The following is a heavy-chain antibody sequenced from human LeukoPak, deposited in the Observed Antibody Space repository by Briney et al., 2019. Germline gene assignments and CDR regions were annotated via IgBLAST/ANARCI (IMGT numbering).Heavy chain of an antibody. V-gene: IGHV3-23*01. CDR2: ISGSGGST. D-gene: IGHD1-26*01. J-gene: IGHJ4*02. CDR3: ARDLEGWEPNTSPVAFDY. CDR1: GFTFSSYA. Sequence: PGGSLSLSCAASGFTFSSYAMSWVRQAPGKGLEWVSAISGSGGSTYYADSVKGRFTISRDNSKNTLYLQMNSLRAEDTAVYYCARDLEGWEPNTSPVAFDYWGQGTLVTVSS.